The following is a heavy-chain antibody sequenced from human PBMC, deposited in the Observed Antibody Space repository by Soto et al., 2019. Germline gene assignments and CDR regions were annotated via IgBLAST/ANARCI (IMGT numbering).Heavy chain of an antibody. CDR1: GGSISSSSYY. D-gene: IGHD3-10*01. CDR3: ARRKYYGSGSYFYWFDP. Sequence: SETLSLTCTVSGGSISSSSYYWGWIRQPPGKGLEWIGSIYYSGSTYYNPSLKSRVTISVDTSKNQFSLKLSSVTAADTAVYYCARRKYYGSGSYFYWFDPWGQGTLVTVSS. J-gene: IGHJ5*02. V-gene: IGHV4-39*01. CDR2: IYYSGST.